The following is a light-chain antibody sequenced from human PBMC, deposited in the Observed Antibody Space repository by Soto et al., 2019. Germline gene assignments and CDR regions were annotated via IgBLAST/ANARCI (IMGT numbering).Light chain of an antibody. CDR1: SGSIASNY. CDR3: QSYDSSNHGV. V-gene: IGLV6-57*03. Sequence: NFMLTQPHSVSESPGKTVTISCTRSSGSIASNYVQWYQQRPGSAPTTVIYEDNQRPSGVPDRFSGSIDSSSNSASLTISGPKTEDEADYYCQSYDSSNHGVFGGGTKLTVL. CDR2: EDN. J-gene: IGLJ3*02.